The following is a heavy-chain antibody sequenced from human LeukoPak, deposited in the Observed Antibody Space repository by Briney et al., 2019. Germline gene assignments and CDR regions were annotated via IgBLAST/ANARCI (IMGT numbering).Heavy chain of an antibody. CDR3: AGRTSTFNI. Sequence: SQTLSLTCAISGDSVSSNSAAWNWLRQSPSRGLEWLGRTYYRSKWHNDYAVSVRSRINITPDTSKNQFSLHLNSVTPEDTAVYYCAGRTSTFNIWGQGTMVTASS. CDR1: GDSVSSNSAA. CDR2: TYYRSKWHN. V-gene: IGHV6-1*01. J-gene: IGHJ3*02.